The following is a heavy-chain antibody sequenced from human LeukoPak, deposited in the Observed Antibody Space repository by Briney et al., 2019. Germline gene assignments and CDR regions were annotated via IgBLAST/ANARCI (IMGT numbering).Heavy chain of an antibody. CDR3: AREGWGITMVRGVITDGFDP. CDR2: IYTSGST. CDR1: GGSISSGSYY. D-gene: IGHD3-10*01. V-gene: IGHV4-61*02. J-gene: IGHJ5*02. Sequence: SETLSLTCTVSGGSISSGSYYWSWIRQPAGKGLEWIGRIYTSGSTNYNRSLKSRVTISVDTSKNQFSLKLSSVTAADTAVYYCAREGWGITMVRGVITDGFDPWGQGTLVTVSS.